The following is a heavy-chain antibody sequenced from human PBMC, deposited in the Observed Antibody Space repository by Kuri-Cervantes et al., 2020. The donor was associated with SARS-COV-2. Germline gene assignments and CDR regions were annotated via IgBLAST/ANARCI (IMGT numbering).Heavy chain of an antibody. CDR3: ARHYYDSSGYYYPILYYYYMDV. J-gene: IGHJ6*03. D-gene: IGHD3-22*01. CDR1: GFTFSSYW. Sequence: GESLKISCAASGFTFSSYWMSWVRQAPGKGLEWVANIKQDGSEKYYVDSVKGRFTISRDNAKNSLYLQMNSLRAEDTAVYYCARHYYDSSGYYYPILYYYYMDVWGKGTTVTVSS. CDR2: IKQDGSEK. V-gene: IGHV3-7*01.